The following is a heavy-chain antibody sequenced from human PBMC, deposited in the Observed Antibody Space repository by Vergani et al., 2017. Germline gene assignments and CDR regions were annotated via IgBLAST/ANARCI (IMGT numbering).Heavy chain of an antibody. D-gene: IGHD1-26*01. Sequence: VQLLESGGGLVQPGGSLRLSCAASGFTFSSYAMSWVRQAPGKGLEWIGRIYTSGSTNYNPSLKSRVTMSVDTSKNQFSLKLSSVTAADTAVYYCARDFAGRELPWFDPWGQGTLVTVSS. V-gene: IGHV4-4*07. CDR3: ARDFAGRELPWFDP. CDR1: GFTFSSYA. CDR2: IYTSGST. J-gene: IGHJ5*02.